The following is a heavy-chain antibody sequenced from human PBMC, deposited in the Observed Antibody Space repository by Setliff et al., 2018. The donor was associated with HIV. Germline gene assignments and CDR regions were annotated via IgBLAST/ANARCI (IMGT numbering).Heavy chain of an antibody. CDR1: GFSFRNYA. V-gene: IGHV3-23*01. J-gene: IGHJ4*02. CDR2: ISGRGDNT. Sequence: PRLSCTASGFSFRNYAMSWVRQAPGKGLEWVSAISGRGDNTYYADSVKGRFTISRDNSKDTMFLQMNSVRAEDTAVYYCAKDGEYYDSSGFSYWGQGTLVTVSS. CDR3: AKDGEYYDSSGFSY. D-gene: IGHD3-22*01.